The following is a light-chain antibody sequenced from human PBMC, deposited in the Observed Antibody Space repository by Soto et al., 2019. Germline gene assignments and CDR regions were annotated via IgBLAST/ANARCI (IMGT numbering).Light chain of an antibody. V-gene: IGKV1-5*03. CDR3: QHYNSYSEA. CDR2: KAS. J-gene: IGKJ1*01. CDR1: QAISSA. Sequence: GDRVTITCRASQAISSALVWYQQKPGKAPKLLIYKASTLKSGVPSRFSGSGSGTEFTLTISSLQPDDFATYYCQHYNSYSEAFGQGTKVDIK.